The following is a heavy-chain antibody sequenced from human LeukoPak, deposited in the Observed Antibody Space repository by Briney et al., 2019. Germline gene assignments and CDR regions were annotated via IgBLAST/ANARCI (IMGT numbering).Heavy chain of an antibody. Sequence: GGSLRLSCAASGFTFSSYGMHWVRQAPGKGLEWVAVIWYDGSNKYYADSVKGRFTISRDNSKNTLYLQMNSLRAEDTAVYYCAKDSVATIPYYFDYWGQGTLVTVSS. CDR3: AKDSVATIPYYFDY. V-gene: IGHV3-33*06. D-gene: IGHD5-12*01. J-gene: IGHJ4*02. CDR1: GFTFSSYG. CDR2: IWYDGSNK.